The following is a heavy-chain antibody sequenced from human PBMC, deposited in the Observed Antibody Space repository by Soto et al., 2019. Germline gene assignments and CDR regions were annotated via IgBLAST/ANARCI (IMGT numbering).Heavy chain of an antibody. Sequence: SETLSLTCTVSGGSISSYYWSWIRQPPGKGLEGIGYIYYSGSTNYNPSLKSRVTISVDTSKNQFSLKLSSVTAADTAVYYCARVGSIAAAGDPYYYYYGMDVWGQGTTVTVSS. J-gene: IGHJ6*02. V-gene: IGHV4-59*08. D-gene: IGHD6-13*01. CDR3: ARVGSIAAAGDPYYYYYGMDV. CDR1: GGSISSYY. CDR2: IYYSGST.